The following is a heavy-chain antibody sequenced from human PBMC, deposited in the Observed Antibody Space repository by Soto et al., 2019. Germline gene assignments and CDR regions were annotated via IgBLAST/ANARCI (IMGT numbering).Heavy chain of an antibody. D-gene: IGHD2-2*01. CDR2: IWYDGSNK. CDR1: GFTFSSYG. V-gene: IGHV3-33*01. Sequence: GGSLRLSCAASGFTFSSYGMHWVRQAPGKGLEWVAVIWYDGSNKYYADSVKGRFTISRDNSKNTLYLQMNSLRAEDTAVYYCARSPVPAAMHDYYGMDVWGQGTTVTVSS. CDR3: ARSPVPAAMHDYYGMDV. J-gene: IGHJ6*02.